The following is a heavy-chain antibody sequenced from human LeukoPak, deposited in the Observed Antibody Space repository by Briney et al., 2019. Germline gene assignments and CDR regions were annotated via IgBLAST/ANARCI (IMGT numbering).Heavy chain of an antibody. D-gene: IGHD6-19*01. J-gene: IGHJ4*02. CDR3: ARQAVAGTSSSDY. Sequence: ASVKVSCKASGYTFTSYDINWVRQATGQGLERMGWMNPNSGNTGYAQKFQGRVTMTRNTSISTAYMELSSLRSEDTAVYYCARQAVAGTSSSDYWGQGTLVTVSS. V-gene: IGHV1-8*01. CDR1: GYTFTSYD. CDR2: MNPNSGNT.